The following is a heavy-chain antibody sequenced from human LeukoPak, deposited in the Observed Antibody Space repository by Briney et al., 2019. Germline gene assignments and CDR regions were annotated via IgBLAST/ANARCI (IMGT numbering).Heavy chain of an antibody. V-gene: IGHV1-46*01. D-gene: IGHD6-19*01. CDR3: ARDGYVSSGWYSMGFDP. CDR1: GYTFTSYY. J-gene: IGHJ5*02. CDR2: INPSGGST. Sequence: VASVKVSCKASGYTFTSYYMHWVRQAPGQGLEWMGIINPSGGSTSYAQKFQGRVTMTRDTSTSTVYMELSSLRSEDTAVYYCARDGYVSSGWYSMGFDPWGQGTLVTVSS.